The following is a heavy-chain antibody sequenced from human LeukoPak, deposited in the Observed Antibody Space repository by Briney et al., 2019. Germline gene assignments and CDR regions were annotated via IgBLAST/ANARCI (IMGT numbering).Heavy chain of an antibody. V-gene: IGHV3-21*01. CDR1: GFTFSSYS. D-gene: IGHD6-13*01. Sequence: PGGSLRLSCAASGFTFSSYSMNWVRQAPGKGLEWVSSISSSSSYIYYADSVKGRFTISRDNSKNTLYLQMNSLRAEDTAVYYCARVSIRFGLIAAAGTADYWGQGTLVTVSS. CDR2: ISSSSSYI. CDR3: ARVSIRFGLIAAAGTADY. J-gene: IGHJ4*02.